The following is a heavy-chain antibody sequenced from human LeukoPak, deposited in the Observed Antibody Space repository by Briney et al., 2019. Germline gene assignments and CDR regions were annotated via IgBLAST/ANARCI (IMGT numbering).Heavy chain of an antibody. CDR2: ISGSGGST. CDR3: AKVRHYDFWSGYSPFDY. J-gene: IGHJ4*02. D-gene: IGHD3-3*01. Sequence: SGGSLRLSCAASGFTFSSYWMSWVRQAPGKGLEWVSAISGSGGSTYYADSVKGRFTISRDNSKNTLYLQMNSLRAEDTAVYYCAKVRHYDFWSGYSPFDYWGQGTLVTVSS. CDR1: GFTFSSYW. V-gene: IGHV3-23*01.